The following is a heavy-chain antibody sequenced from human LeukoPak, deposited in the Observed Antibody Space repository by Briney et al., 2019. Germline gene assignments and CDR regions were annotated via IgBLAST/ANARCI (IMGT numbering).Heavy chain of an antibody. J-gene: IGHJ6*03. CDR3: ARHKSGNHYYYYYMDV. CDR2: INHSGST. V-gene: IGHV4-34*01. CDR1: GGSFSGYY. Sequence: SETLSLTCAVYGGSFSGYYWSWIRQPPGKGLEWIGEINHSGSTNYNPSLKSRVTISVDTSKNQFSLKLSSVTAADTAVYYCARHKSGNHYYYYYMDVWGKGTTVTISS. D-gene: IGHD3-3*01.